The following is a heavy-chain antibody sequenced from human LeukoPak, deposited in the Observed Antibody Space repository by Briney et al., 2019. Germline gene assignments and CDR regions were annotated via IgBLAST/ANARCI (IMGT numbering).Heavy chain of an antibody. V-gene: IGHV3-7*03. Sequence: GGTLRLSCAASGFTFSSYGMSWVRQAPGKGLEWVANIKEDGGEKYDVDSVKGRFTISRDNAKNSLYLQMNSLRAEDTAVYYCAKDVGILTGSIFDYWGQGTLVTVSS. D-gene: IGHD3-9*01. CDR2: IKEDGGEK. CDR3: AKDVGILTGSIFDY. J-gene: IGHJ4*02. CDR1: GFTFSSYG.